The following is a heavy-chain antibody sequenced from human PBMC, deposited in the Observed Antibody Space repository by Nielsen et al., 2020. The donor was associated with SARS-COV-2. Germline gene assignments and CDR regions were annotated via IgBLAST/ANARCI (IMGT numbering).Heavy chain of an antibody. Sequence: ASVKVSCKASGYTFTTYGFSWVRQAPGQGLEWMGWISADDGDTKYAQKVKGRMTMTIDTSASTAYMDLTSLTSDDTAVYYCAATFTYYYGSGTSFSRSRYYYYMDAWGKGTTVTVSS. V-gene: IGHV1-18*01. J-gene: IGHJ6*03. D-gene: IGHD3-10*01. CDR1: GYTFTTYG. CDR3: AATFTYYYGSGTSFSRSRYYYYMDA. CDR2: ISADDGDT.